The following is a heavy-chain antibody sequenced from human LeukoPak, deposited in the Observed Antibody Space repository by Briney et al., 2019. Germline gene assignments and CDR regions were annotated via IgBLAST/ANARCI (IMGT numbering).Heavy chain of an antibody. CDR1: GFTFSSYA. J-gene: IGHJ6*02. Sequence: GGSLRLSCAASGFTFSSYAMSWVRQAPGKGLEWVSAISGSGGSTYYADSVKGRFTISRDNSKNTLHLQMNSLRAEDTAVYYCAKCTSYYYYGMDVWGQGTTVTVSS. V-gene: IGHV3-23*01. CDR3: AKCTSYYYYGMDV. CDR2: ISGSGGST.